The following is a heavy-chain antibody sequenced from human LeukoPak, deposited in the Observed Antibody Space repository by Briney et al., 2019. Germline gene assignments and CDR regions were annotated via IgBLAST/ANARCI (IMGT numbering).Heavy chain of an antibody. J-gene: IGHJ6*02. CDR2: IIPIFGTA. D-gene: IGHD1-26*01. Sequence: SVKVSCKASGGTFSSYAISWVRQAPGQGLEWMGGIIPIFGTANYAQKFQGRVTITADESTSTAYMELSSLRSEDTAVYYCARDWEGVGYYYGMDVWGQGTTVTVSS. CDR3: ARDWEGVGYYYGMDV. CDR1: GGTFSSYA. V-gene: IGHV1-69*13.